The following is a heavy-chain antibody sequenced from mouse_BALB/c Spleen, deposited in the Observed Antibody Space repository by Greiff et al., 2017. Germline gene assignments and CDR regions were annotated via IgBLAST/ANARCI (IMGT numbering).Heavy chain of an antibody. D-gene: IGHD2-4*01. CDR1: GFTFSSYA. Sequence: EVKLMESGGGLVKPGGSLKLSCAASGFTFSSYAMSWVRQTPEKRLEWVATISSGGSYTYTADSVSGRFTITKDNAKNTLYLYMSSLRSEDTVMYICARRSYYDYDWFAYWGQGTLVTVSA. CDR3: ARRSYYDYDWFAY. CDR2: ISSGGSYT. J-gene: IGHJ3*01. V-gene: IGHV5-9-3*01.